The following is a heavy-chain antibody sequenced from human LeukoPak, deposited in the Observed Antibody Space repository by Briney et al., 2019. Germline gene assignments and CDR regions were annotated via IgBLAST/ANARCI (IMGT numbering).Heavy chain of an antibody. CDR1: GGSFSGYY. CDR3: ARGLRGNYYDPRLGDY. Sequence: SETLSLTGAVYGGSFSGYYWSWIRQPPGKGLEWIGEINHSGSTNYNPSLKSRVTISVDTSKNQFSLKLSSVTAADTAVYYCARGLRGNYYDPRLGDYWGQGTLVTVSS. D-gene: IGHD3-22*01. V-gene: IGHV4-34*01. CDR2: INHSGST. J-gene: IGHJ4*02.